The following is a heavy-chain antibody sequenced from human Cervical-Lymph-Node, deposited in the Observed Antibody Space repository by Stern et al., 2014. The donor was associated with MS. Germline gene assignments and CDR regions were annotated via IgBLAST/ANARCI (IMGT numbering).Heavy chain of an antibody. CDR3: AARGEPSDPVIYHVSYAMDV. V-gene: IGHV1-45*02. J-gene: IGHJ6*02. CDR1: GHPFSNRF. D-gene: IGHD2-21*01. Sequence: MQLVESGPEMKKPGSSVKLSCRATGHPFSNRFLHWLRLAPGQAPEWMGWITPLNGIYHVPQRFQGRVTFTTDRPLTTVFMELSSLTFEDAGTYYCAARGEPSDPVIYHVSYAMDVWGRGTKVSVSS. CDR2: ITPLNGIY.